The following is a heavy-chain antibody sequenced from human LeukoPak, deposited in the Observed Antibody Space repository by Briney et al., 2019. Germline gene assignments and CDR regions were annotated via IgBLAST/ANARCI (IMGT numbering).Heavy chain of an antibody. CDR1: GFTFSSYS. D-gene: IGHD2-2*02. CDR2: ISSSSSYI. CDR3: ARGSYCSSTSCYTSDY. Sequence: PGGSLRLSCAASGFTFSSYSMNWVRQAPGKGLEWVSSISSSSSYIYYADSVKGRFTISRDNAKNPLYLQMNSLRAEDTAVYYCARGSYCSSTSCYTSDYWGQGTLVTVSS. V-gene: IGHV3-21*01. J-gene: IGHJ4*02.